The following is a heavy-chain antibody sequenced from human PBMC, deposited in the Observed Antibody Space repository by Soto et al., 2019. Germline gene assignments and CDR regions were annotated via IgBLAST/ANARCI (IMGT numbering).Heavy chain of an antibody. CDR1: GGSISSGGYY. Sequence: SETLSLTCTVSGGSISSGGYYWSWIRQHPGKGLEWIGYIYYSGSTYYNPSLKSRVTISVDTSKNQFSLKLSSVTAADTAVYYCARYGDYTHGTTYFDYWGQGTLVTVSS. J-gene: IGHJ4*02. D-gene: IGHD4-17*01. CDR2: IYYSGST. CDR3: ARYGDYTHGTTYFDY. V-gene: IGHV4-31*03.